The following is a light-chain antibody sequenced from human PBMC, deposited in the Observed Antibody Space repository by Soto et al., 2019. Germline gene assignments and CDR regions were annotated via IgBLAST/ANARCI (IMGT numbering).Light chain of an antibody. CDR1: QTISSW. CDR2: NAS. V-gene: IGKV1-5*03. Sequence: MTQPPATLSGTLGETVNITCRASQTISSWLAWYQQKPGKAPDLLIYNASTLKSGVPSRFSGSGSGTEFSLTIRSLQPDDFATYYCQHYTSYSEAFGQGTKVDIK. CDR3: QHYTSYSEA. J-gene: IGKJ1*01.